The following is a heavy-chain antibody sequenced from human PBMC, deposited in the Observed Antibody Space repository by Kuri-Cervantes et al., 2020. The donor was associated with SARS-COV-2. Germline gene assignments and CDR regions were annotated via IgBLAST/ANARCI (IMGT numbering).Heavy chain of an antibody. Sequence: GGSLRLSCAASGFTFSSYAMHWVRQAPGKGLEWVAVISYDGSNKYYADSVKGRFTISRDNSKNTLYLQMNSLRAEDTAVYYCAKDSRIKYNWNSAAPYYFDYWGQGTLVTVSS. J-gene: IGHJ4*02. D-gene: IGHD1-7*01. CDR1: GFTFSSYA. CDR3: AKDSRIKYNWNSAAPYYFDY. V-gene: IGHV3-30-3*01. CDR2: ISYDGSNK.